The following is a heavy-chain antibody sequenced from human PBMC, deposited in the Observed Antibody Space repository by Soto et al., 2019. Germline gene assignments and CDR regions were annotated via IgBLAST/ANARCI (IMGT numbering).Heavy chain of an antibody. CDR2: ISAYNGNT. CDR3: ARGVSLSLFYDFWSGYGLVDY. Sequence: ASVKVSCKASGYIFTSHGIAWVRQAPGEGLEWMGWISAYNGNTNYAQKFQGRVTMTTDTSTSTADMELRSLRSEDTAVYYCARGVSLSLFYDFWSGYGLVDYWGQGTLVTVSS. CDR1: GYIFTSHG. D-gene: IGHD3-3*01. V-gene: IGHV1-18*01. J-gene: IGHJ4*02.